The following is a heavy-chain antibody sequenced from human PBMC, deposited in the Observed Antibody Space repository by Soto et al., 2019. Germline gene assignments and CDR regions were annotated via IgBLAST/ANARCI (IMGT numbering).Heavy chain of an antibody. V-gene: IGHV4-34*01. J-gene: IGHJ5*02. CDR2: INHSGST. CDR1: GGSFSGYY. Sequence: SETLSLTXAVYGGSFSGYYWSGIRQPPGKGLEWIGEINHSGSTNYNPSLKSRVTISVDTSKNQFSLKLSSVTAADTAVYYCAGGDPPDNWFDPWGQETLVTVSS. CDR3: AGGDPPDNWFDP.